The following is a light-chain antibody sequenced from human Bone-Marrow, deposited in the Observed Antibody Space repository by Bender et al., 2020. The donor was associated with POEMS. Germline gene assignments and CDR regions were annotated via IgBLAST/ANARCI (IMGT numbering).Light chain of an antibody. CDR3: SSYATGSTRL. CDR1: SSDIGFYNY. CDR2: DVT. V-gene: IGLV2-14*03. J-gene: IGLJ3*02. Sequence: QSALTQPASVSGSPGQSITISCTGTSSDIGFYNYVSWYQRHPGRAPKLLISDVTYRPSGISTRFSGSKSGTTAWLTISGLQAEDEADYYCSSYATGSTRLFGGGTRLPVL.